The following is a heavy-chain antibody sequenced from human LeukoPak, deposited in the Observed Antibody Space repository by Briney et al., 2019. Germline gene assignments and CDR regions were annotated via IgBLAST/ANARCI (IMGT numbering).Heavy chain of an antibody. CDR3: VNRYSGGWTLLDV. CDR1: GYTFTSYA. Sequence: GASVKVSCKASGYTFTSYAMNWVRQAPGQGLEWMGWINTNTGNPTYAQGFTGRFVFSLDTSVSTAYLQISSLKAEDTAVYYCVNRYSGGWTLLDVWGKGTTVTVSS. J-gene: IGHJ6*04. CDR2: INTNTGNP. D-gene: IGHD6-19*01. V-gene: IGHV7-4-1*02.